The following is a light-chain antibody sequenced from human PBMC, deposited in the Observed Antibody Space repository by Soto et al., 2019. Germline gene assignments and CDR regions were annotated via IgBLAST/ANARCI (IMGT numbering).Light chain of an antibody. V-gene: IGKV3-20*01. CDR3: QHYGSSTPIT. Sequence: DSVLTQAPGTLSLSPGERATLSCRASQSVSSKYLAWYQQKPGQAPRFLIYAASSRATGIPDRFSGSGSGTDFTLTISRLEPEDFAVYYCQHYGSSTPITFGHGTRLEIK. CDR2: AAS. J-gene: IGKJ5*01. CDR1: QSVSSKY.